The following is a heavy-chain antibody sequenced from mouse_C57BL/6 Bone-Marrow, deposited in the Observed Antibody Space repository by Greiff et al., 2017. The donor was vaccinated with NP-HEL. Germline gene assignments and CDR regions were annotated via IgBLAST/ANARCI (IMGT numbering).Heavy chain of an antibody. V-gene: IGHV1-52*01. J-gene: IGHJ4*01. CDR1: GYTFTSYW. D-gene: IGHD2-5*01. Sequence: VQLQQPGAELVRPGSSVKLSCKASGYTFTSYWMHWVKQRPIQGLEWIGNIDPSDSETHYNQKFKDKATLTVDKSSSTAYMQLSSLTSEDSAVYYCARDSNYGGYAMDYWGQGTSVTVSS. CDR3: ARDSNYGGYAMDY. CDR2: IDPSDSET.